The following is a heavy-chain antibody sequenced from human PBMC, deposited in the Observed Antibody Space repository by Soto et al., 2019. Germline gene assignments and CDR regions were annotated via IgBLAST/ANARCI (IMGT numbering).Heavy chain of an antibody. D-gene: IGHD2-15*01. CDR3: ARGPCSGGSCYHQYYFDY. Sequence: SVKVSCKASGGTFSSYTISWVRQAPGQGLEWMGRIIPILGIANYAQKFQGRVTITADKSTSTAYMELSSLRSEDTAVYYCARGPCSGGSCYHQYYFDYWGQGTLVTVSS. V-gene: IGHV1-69*02. CDR2: IIPILGIA. CDR1: GGTFSSYT. J-gene: IGHJ4*02.